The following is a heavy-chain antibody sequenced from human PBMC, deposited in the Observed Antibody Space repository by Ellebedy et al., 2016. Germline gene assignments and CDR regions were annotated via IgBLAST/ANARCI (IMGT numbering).Heavy chain of an antibody. CDR3: AKDRDDYGDYVFDY. J-gene: IGHJ4*02. CDR2: ISAIDGT. V-gene: IGHV3-23*01. D-gene: IGHD4-17*01. CDR1: GFTLSNYA. Sequence: GESLKISCAGSGFTLSNYAMTWVRQAPGQGLEWVSSISAIDGTYYADSVKGRFTISRDYSKNTLYLQMNSLRAEDTAVYYCAKDRDDYGDYVFDYWGQGTLVTVSS.